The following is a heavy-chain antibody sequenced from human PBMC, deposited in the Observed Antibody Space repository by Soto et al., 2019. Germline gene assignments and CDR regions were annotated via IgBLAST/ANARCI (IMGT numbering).Heavy chain of an antibody. CDR2: IYHSGST. V-gene: IGHV4-30-2*01. CDR3: ARGSVTANWFDP. J-gene: IGHJ5*02. D-gene: IGHD4-17*01. CDR1: GGSISSGGYS. Sequence: QLQLQESGSGLVKPSQTLSLTCAVSGGSISSGGYSWSWIRQPPGKGLEWIGYIYHSGSTYYNPSLKSRXXIXVXXSKNQFSLKLSSVTAADTAVYYCARGSVTANWFDPWGQGTLVTVSS.